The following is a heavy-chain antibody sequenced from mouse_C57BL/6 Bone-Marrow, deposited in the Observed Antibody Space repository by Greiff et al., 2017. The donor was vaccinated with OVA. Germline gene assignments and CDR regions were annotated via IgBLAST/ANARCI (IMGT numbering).Heavy chain of an antibody. CDR2: IYPGDGDT. V-gene: IGHV1-80*01. D-gene: IGHD2-5*01. CDR1: GYAFSSYW. J-gene: IGHJ2*01. Sequence: QVQLQQSGAELVKPGASVKISCKASGYAFSSYWMNWVKQRPGKGLEWIGQIYPGDGDTNYNGKFKGKATLTADKSSSTAYMQLSSLTSEDSAVYFCARSYYSNYLGGFFDYWGQGTTLTVSS. CDR3: ARSYYSNYLGGFFDY.